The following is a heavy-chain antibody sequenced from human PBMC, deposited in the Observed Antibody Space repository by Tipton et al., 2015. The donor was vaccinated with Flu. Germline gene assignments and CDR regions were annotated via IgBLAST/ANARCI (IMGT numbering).Heavy chain of an antibody. CDR2: IYYSGST. Sequence: TLSLTCNVSSGSLSGYYWSWIRQPAGKGLEWIGYIYYSGSTNYNPSLKSRVTISVDTSKNQFSLKLSSVAAADTAVYYCARGDCSSTSCLDYWGQGTLVTVSS. V-gene: IGHV4-59*01. CDR3: ARGDCSSTSCLDY. CDR1: SGSLSGYY. D-gene: IGHD2-2*01. J-gene: IGHJ4*02.